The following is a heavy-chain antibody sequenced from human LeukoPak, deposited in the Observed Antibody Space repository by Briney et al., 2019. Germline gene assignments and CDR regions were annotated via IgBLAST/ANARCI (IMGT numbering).Heavy chain of an antibody. CDR1: GFTFSSYE. Sequence: PGGSLRLSRAASGFTFSSYEMNWVRQAPGKGLEWVSYITNSGPTIYYADSVKGRFTISRDNAKDSLYLQMNSLRGEDTALYYCARGGLIQRHAFDIWGQGTMVTVSS. V-gene: IGHV3-48*03. CDR2: ITNSGPTI. J-gene: IGHJ3*02. D-gene: IGHD1-1*01. CDR3: ARGGLIQRHAFDI.